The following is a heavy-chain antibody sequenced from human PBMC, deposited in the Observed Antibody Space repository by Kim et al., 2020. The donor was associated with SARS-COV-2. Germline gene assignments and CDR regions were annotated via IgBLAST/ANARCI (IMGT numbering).Heavy chain of an antibody. V-gene: IGHV5-51*01. CDR1: GYRFTSYW. J-gene: IGHJ5*02. D-gene: IGHD2-8*01. Sequence: GESLQISCKGSGYRFTSYWIGWVRQMPGKGLEWMGIIYPGDSDTIYSPSFQGQVTISVDKSISTAYLQWSSLKASDTAMYYCARRRINGMNWFDPWGQGTLVTVSS. CDR3: ARRRINGMNWFDP. CDR2: IYPGDSDT.